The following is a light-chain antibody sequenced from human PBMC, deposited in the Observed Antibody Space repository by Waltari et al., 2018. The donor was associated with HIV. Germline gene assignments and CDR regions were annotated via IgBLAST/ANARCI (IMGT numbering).Light chain of an antibody. CDR1: ERPEHGDGGVY. Sequence: VLTQTPAFPRVVLGQPPSTPRRPSERPEHGDGGVYLSWLHQRPGQPPRLLLYNIYKRFSGVPDRFSGSGSGTDFTLKISRVEADDVGVYYCVQATQFPRTFGPGTTVEI. J-gene: IGKJ4*02. CDR2: NIY. CDR3: VQATQFPRT. V-gene: IGKV2-24*01.